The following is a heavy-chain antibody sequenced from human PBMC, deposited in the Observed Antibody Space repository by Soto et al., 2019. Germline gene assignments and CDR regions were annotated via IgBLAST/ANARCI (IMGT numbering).Heavy chain of an antibody. D-gene: IGHD2-2*01. CDR2: ISGSGGST. CDR1: GFTFSSYA. Sequence: GGSLRLSCAASGFTFSSYAMSWVRQAPGKGLEWVSAISGSGGSTYYADSVKGRFTISRDNSKNTLYLQMNSPRAEDTAVYYCAKAPPGRVVPAATPNTFDYWGQGTLVTVSS. J-gene: IGHJ4*02. CDR3: AKAPPGRVVPAATPNTFDY. V-gene: IGHV3-23*01.